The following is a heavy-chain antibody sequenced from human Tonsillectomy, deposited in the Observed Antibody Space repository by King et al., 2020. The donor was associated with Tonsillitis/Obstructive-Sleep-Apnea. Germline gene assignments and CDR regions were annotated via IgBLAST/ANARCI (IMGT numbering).Heavy chain of an antibody. J-gene: IGHJ4*02. D-gene: IGHD2-2*02. V-gene: IGHV3-23*04. CDR1: VFTFSSYA. Sequence: DVQLVESGGGLVQPGGSLRLSCAASVFTFSSYAMSWVRQAPGKGLEWVSAISGSGGSTYYAESVKGRFTISRDNSKNTLYLQMNSLRAEDTAVYYCAKDRSDIVVVPAAIGIDYWGQGTLVTVSS. CDR2: ISGSGGST. CDR3: AKDRSDIVVVPAAIGIDY.